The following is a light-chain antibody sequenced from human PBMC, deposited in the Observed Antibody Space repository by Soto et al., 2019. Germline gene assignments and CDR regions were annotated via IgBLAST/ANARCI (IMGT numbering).Light chain of an antibody. CDR1: QSVSSIY. Sequence: EIVLTQSPGTLSLSPGERATLSCRASQSVSSIYLAWYQQKPGQGPRLLIYDTSTRATGIPDRFSGSGSGTDFTLTVSRLEPEDFAVYFCQQYGTSSITFGQGTRLEIK. V-gene: IGKV3-20*01. J-gene: IGKJ5*01. CDR2: DTS. CDR3: QQYGTSSIT.